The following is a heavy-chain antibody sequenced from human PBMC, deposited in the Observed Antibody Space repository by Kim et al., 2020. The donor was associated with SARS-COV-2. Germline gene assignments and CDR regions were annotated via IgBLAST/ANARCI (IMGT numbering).Heavy chain of an antibody. V-gene: IGHV3-23*01. D-gene: IGHD3-10*01. CDR3: ASSRGYYGLDAFDI. Sequence: ADSVKGRFTISRDNSKNPLYLRMNSLRAEDTAVYYCASSRGYYGLDAFDIWGQGTMVTVSS. J-gene: IGHJ3*02.